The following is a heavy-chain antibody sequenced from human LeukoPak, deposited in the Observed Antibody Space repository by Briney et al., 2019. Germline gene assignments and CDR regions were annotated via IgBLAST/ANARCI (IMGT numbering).Heavy chain of an antibody. CDR3: ARVGKMATIDY. CDR2: IYYSGST. D-gene: IGHD5-24*01. J-gene: IGHJ4*02. Sequence: PSQTLSLTCTVSGGSISSGDYYWSWIRQPPGKGLEWIGYIYYSGSTYYNPSLKSRITISVDTSKNQFSLKLSSVTAADTAVYYCARVGKMATIDYWGQGTLVTVSS. V-gene: IGHV4-30-4*01. CDR1: GGSISSGDYY.